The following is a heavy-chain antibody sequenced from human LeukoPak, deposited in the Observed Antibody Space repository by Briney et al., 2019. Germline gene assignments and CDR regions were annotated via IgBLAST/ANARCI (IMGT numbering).Heavy chain of an antibody. J-gene: IGHJ6*02. V-gene: IGHV4-59*01. CDR3: AREPYYYGMDV. Sequence: SETLSLTCTVSGGSISSYYWSWIRQPPGKGLEWIGYIYYSGSTNYNPSLKSRVTISVDTSKNQFSLKLSSVTAADTAVYYCAREPYYYGMDVWGQGTTVTVS. CDR1: GGSISSYY. CDR2: IYYSGST.